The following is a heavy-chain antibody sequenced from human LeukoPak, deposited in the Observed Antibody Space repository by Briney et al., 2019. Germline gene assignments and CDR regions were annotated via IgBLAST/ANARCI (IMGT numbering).Heavy chain of an antibody. CDR2: ISSSGSSI. D-gene: IGHD3-10*01. CDR3: AKDPAYRFGEFF. CDR1: GFTFSDYY. J-gene: IGHJ4*02. V-gene: IGHV3-11*01. Sequence: PGGSLRLSCAASGFTFSDYYMNWIRQAPGKGLEWVSYISSSGSSIYYADSVKGRFTSSRDNAKNSLYLQMNSLRAEDTAVYYCAKDPAYRFGEFFWGLGTLVTVSS.